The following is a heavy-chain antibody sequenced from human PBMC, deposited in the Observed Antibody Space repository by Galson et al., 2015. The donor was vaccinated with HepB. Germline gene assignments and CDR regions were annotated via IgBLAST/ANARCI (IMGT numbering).Heavy chain of an antibody. J-gene: IGHJ6*02. CDR1: GGTFSSHA. V-gene: IGHV1-69*06. CDR2: IIPIFGTA. Sequence: SVTVSCKASGGTFSSHAISWVRQAPGQGLEWMGGIIPIFGTANYAQKFQGRVTITADKSTSTAYMELSSLRSEDTAVYYCARDLNPTIFGVVIGTNPNNYGMDVWGQGTTVTVSS. CDR3: ARDLNPTIFGVVIGTNPNNYGMDV. D-gene: IGHD3-3*01.